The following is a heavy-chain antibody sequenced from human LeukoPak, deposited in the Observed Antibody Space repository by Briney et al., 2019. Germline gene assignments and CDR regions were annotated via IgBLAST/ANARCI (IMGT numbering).Heavy chain of an antibody. Sequence: GESLRLSCAASGFTFTTYWMSWVRQAPGKGLEWVANIKQDGTEKYYVDSVKGRFTISRDNAKNSLYLQMNSLRAEDTAVYYCARAPAHYYDSSDHYYVGESYFDYWGQGTLVTVSS. V-gene: IGHV3-7*01. CDR2: IKQDGTEK. J-gene: IGHJ4*02. D-gene: IGHD3-22*01. CDR1: GFTFTTYW. CDR3: ARAPAHYYDSSDHYYVGESYFDY.